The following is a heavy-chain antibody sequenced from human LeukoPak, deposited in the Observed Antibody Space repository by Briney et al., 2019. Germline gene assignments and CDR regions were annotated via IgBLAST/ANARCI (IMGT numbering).Heavy chain of an antibody. Sequence: PGGSLRLSCGTSGFTFNNAWMSWFRQAPGKGLEWVGFIRSKAYGGTTEYAASVKGRFTISRDDSKSIAYLQMNSLKTEDTAVYYCTRDPEMNRAVAGTFSFDYWGQGTLVTVSS. V-gene: IGHV3-49*03. D-gene: IGHD6-19*01. CDR3: TRDPEMNRAVAGTFSFDY. J-gene: IGHJ4*02. CDR1: GFTFNNAW. CDR2: IRSKAYGGTT.